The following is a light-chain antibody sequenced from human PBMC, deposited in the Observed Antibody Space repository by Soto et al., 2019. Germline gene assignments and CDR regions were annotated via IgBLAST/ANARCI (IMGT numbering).Light chain of an antibody. CDR3: TSYASGSSHVV. Sequence: QSALTQPASVSGSPGQSITLSCTGTSSDIGGYDYVSWYQRHPGKAPKLIIYDVNNRPSGVSNRFSGSKSGNTASLTISGPQAGDEADYYCTSYASGSSHVVFGGGTKLTVL. J-gene: IGLJ2*01. CDR2: DVN. CDR1: SSDIGGYDY. V-gene: IGLV2-14*01.